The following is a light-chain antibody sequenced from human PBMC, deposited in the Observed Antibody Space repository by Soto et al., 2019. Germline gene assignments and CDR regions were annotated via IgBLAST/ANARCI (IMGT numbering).Light chain of an antibody. V-gene: IGLV1-40*01. CDR1: SSNIGAGYD. Sequence: QSVLTQSPSVSGAPRQRVTISCTESSSNIGAGYDVHWYQQLPGTAPKLLIYGNSNRPSGVPDRFSGSKSGTSASLAITGLQAEDEADYYCQSYDSSLSGWVFGGGTKLTVL. J-gene: IGLJ3*02. CDR2: GNS. CDR3: QSYDSSLSGWV.